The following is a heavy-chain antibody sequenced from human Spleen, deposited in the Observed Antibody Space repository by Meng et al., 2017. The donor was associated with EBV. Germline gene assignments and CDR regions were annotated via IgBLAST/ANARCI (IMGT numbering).Heavy chain of an antibody. CDR3: ARRRLDDSSGYYVDY. Sequence: QVQLGQSGTEVKKPGASVKGSCKASAYTFSDYDIIWVRQAPGRGLEWMGWSSPYNGNTKYAQKLQDRVTMTTDTSTSTAYMELRSLRSDDTAMYYCARRRLDDSSGYYVDYWGQGTLVTVSS. D-gene: IGHD3-22*01. V-gene: IGHV1-18*01. CDR1: AYTFSDYD. CDR2: SSPYNGNT. J-gene: IGHJ4*02.